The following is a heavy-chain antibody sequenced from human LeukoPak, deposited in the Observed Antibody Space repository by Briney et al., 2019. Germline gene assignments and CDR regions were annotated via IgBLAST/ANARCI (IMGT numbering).Heavy chain of an antibody. CDR2: ISSSSSTI. CDR3: ARAPQDYDILTGYYRPTHFDY. CDR1: GFTFSSYS. J-gene: IGHJ4*02. D-gene: IGHD3-9*01. Sequence: KTGGSLRLSCAASGFTFSSYSMNWVRQAPGKGLEWVSYISSSSSTIYYADSVKGRFTISRDNVKNSLYLQMNSLRDEDTAVYYCARAPQDYDILTGYYRPTHFDYWGQGTLVTVSS. V-gene: IGHV3-48*02.